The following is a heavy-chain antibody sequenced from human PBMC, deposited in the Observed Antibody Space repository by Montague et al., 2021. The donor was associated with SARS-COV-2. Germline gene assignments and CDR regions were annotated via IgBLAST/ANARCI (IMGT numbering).Heavy chain of an antibody. Sequence: SLRLSCAASGFTFSSYDMHWVRQATGKGLECVSIINTAGDTYYPGSVKGRFTISRDNAKNSLYLQMNSLRAGDTAVYYCARGTLSVKMAVVVFLGGIYYFDSWGQGTLVAVSS. CDR1: GFTFSSYD. D-gene: IGHD3-16*01. J-gene: IGHJ4*02. CDR2: INTAGDT. CDR3: ARGTLSVKMAVVVFLGGIYYFDS. V-gene: IGHV3-13*04.